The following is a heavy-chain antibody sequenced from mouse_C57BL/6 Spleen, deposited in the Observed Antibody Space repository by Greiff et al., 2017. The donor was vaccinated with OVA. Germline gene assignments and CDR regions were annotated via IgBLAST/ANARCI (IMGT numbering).Heavy chain of an antibody. CDR3: TRRAYYYGSSAFDY. Sequence: QVQLQQSGAELVRPGASVTLSCTASGYTFTDYDMHWVKQTPVHGLEWIGAIDPEAGSTAYNQKFKGKAILAADKSSSTAYMELRSLTSEDSAVYYCTRRAYYYGSSAFDYWGQGTTLTVSS. CDR1: GYTFTDYD. D-gene: IGHD1-1*01. CDR2: IDPEAGST. J-gene: IGHJ2*01. V-gene: IGHV1-15*01.